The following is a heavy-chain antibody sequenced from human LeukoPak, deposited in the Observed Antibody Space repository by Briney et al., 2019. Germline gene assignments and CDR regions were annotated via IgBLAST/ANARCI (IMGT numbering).Heavy chain of an antibody. D-gene: IGHD3-9*01. J-gene: IGHJ5*02. CDR3: ASEPPFYDILTAYSPYP. CDR1: GGTFSNYA. V-gene: IGHV1-69*06. CDR2: IIPLFDTA. Sequence: GASVKVSCKASGGTFSNYAITWVRQAPGQGLEWMGGIIPLFDTANYAQKLQGRVTITADKSTSTAYIELSSLRSEDTAVYYCASEPPFYDILTAYSPYPWGQGTLVTVSS.